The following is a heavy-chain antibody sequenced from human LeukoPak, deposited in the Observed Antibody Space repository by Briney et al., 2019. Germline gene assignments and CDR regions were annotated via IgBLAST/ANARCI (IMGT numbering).Heavy chain of an antibody. Sequence: PGGSLSLSCAASGFTFTTYWMHWVRQAPGKGLVWVSRINPDGSSTTYADSVKSRFTISRDNAKNTLFLQMSSLRAEDTAVYYCARGRYYYDPLDYWGQGTLVTVSS. CDR3: ARGRYYYDPLDY. CDR1: GFTFTTYW. V-gene: IGHV3-74*01. J-gene: IGHJ4*02. CDR2: INPDGSST. D-gene: IGHD3-22*01.